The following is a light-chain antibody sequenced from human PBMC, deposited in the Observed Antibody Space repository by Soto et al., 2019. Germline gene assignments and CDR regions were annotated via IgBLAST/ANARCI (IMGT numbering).Light chain of an antibody. V-gene: IGLV1-44*01. CDR1: SSNIGSNT. Sequence: QSVLTQPPSASGTPGQRVTISCSGSSSNIGSNTVNWYQQLPATAPKLLIYSNNQRPSGVPDRFSGSKSGTSASLAISGPKPEDEADYYCAAWDDSLNGGVFGEGTK. CDR2: SNN. CDR3: AAWDDSLNGGV. J-gene: IGLJ2*01.